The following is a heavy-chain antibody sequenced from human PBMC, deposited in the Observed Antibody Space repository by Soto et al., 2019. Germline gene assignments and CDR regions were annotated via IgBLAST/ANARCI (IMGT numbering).Heavy chain of an antibody. CDR3: AKDFAGYYDFWSGDGRYYYYGMDV. Sequence: WGSLRLSCAASGFTFSSYGMPWVRQAPGKGLEWVAVISYDGSNKYYADSVKGRFTISRDNSKNTLYLQMNSLRAEDTAVYYCAKDFAGYYDFWSGDGRYYYYGMDVWGQGTTVTVSS. CDR1: GFTFSSYG. CDR2: ISYDGSNK. J-gene: IGHJ6*02. V-gene: IGHV3-30*18. D-gene: IGHD3-3*01.